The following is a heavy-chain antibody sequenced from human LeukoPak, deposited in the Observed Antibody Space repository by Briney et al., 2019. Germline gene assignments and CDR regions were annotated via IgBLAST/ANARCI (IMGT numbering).Heavy chain of an antibody. CDR1: GYSFSTYW. CDR3: ARPKGDYHSAIDY. CDR2: IYPGDSDT. Sequence: GESLKISCKSSGYSFSTYWIGWVRQMPGKGLEWMGIIYPGDSDTTYSPSFEGQVTISADKSISTAYLQWSSLKASDTAMYYCARPKGDYHSAIDYWGQGTLVTVSS. V-gene: IGHV5-51*01. D-gene: IGHD2-21*01. J-gene: IGHJ4*02.